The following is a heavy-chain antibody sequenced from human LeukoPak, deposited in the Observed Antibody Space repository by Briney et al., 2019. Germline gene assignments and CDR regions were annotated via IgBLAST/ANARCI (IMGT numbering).Heavy chain of an antibody. Sequence: PSETLSLTCTVSGGSISSGGYYWSWIRQHPGKGLEWIGYIYYSGSTYYNPSLKSRVTISVDTSKNQFSLKLSSVTAADTAVYYCARDAGGYDILTGYAFDIWGQGTMVTVSS. D-gene: IGHD3-9*01. CDR3: ARDAGGYDILTGYAFDI. J-gene: IGHJ3*02. CDR1: GGSISSGGYY. CDR2: IYYSGST. V-gene: IGHV4-31*03.